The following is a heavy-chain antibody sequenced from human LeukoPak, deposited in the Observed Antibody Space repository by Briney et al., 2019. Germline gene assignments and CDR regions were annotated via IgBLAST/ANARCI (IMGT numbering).Heavy chain of an antibody. V-gene: IGHV3-30*18. J-gene: IGHJ5*02. CDR1: GFTFSSFN. CDR2: ISYDGSNK. CDR3: AKGGSVAGRFDP. D-gene: IGHD6-19*01. Sequence: GGSLRLSCAASGFTFSSFNMDWVRQAPGKGLEWVAVISYDGSNKYYADSVKGRFTISRDDSKNTLYLQMNNLRVEDTAVYYCAKGGSVAGRFDPWGQGTLVTVSS.